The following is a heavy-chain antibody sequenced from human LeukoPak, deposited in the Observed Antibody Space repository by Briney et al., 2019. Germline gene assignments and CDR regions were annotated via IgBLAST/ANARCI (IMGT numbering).Heavy chain of an antibody. CDR2: IYASGKT. J-gene: IGHJ4*02. D-gene: IGHD1-26*01. CDR1: GDSISRGRYY. CDR3: ARSSSEKFYFES. V-gene: IGHV4-61*02. Sequence: PSETLSLTCTVSGDSISRGRYYWSWVRRPAGKELEWIGRIYASGKTDYNPYTPSLKSRVAMSLDTSKNQVSLYLTSVTAADTAMYLCARSSSEKFYFESWGQGTLVTVSS.